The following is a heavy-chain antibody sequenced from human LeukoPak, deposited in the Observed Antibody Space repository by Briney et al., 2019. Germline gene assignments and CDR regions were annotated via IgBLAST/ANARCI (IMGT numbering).Heavy chain of an antibody. CDR2: LGSAGEYK. Sequence: PGGSLRLSCAASGFHYSGYSMSWVRQAPGKGLEGVAGLGSAGEYKYYADSVKGRFTISRDNSKDTVSLQMNSLRAEDSAIYYCVKDRPCDTCMPMDAWGQGTTVTVSS. CDR1: GFHYSGYS. D-gene: IGHD2-8*01. V-gene: IGHV3-23*01. J-gene: IGHJ6*02. CDR3: VKDRPCDTCMPMDA.